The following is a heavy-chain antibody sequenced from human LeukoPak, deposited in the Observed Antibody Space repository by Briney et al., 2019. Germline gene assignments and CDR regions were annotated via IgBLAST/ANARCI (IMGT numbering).Heavy chain of an antibody. CDR1: GYTFISYA. Sequence: GASVKVSCKSSGYTFISYAMHWVRQAPGQRLEWMGWMNAGNGNTKYSQKFQGRVTITRDTSASTAYMELSSLKSEDMAVYYCARAATVTAESAFGYWGQGTLVTVSS. J-gene: IGHJ4*02. V-gene: IGHV1-3*03. D-gene: IGHD4-17*01. CDR3: ARAATVTAESAFGY. CDR2: MNAGNGNT.